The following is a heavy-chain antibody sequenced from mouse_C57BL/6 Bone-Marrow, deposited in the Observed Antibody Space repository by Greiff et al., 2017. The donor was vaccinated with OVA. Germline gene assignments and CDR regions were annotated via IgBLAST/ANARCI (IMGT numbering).Heavy chain of an antibody. D-gene: IGHD2-3*01. CDR3: ARENDGSPHYYAMDY. CDR2: IYPGSGST. V-gene: IGHV1-55*01. Sequence: QVHVKQPGAELVKPGASVKMSCKASGYTFTSYWITWVKQRPGQGLEWIGDIYPGSGSTNYNEKFKSKAPLTVDTSSSTAYMQLSSLTSEDSAVYYCARENDGSPHYYAMDYWGQGTSVTVAS. J-gene: IGHJ4*01. CDR1: GYTFTSYW.